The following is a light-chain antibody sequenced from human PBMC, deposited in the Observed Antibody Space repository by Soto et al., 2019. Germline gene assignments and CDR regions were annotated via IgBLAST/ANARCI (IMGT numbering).Light chain of an antibody. CDR3: QQYNDWPRT. V-gene: IGKV3-15*01. Sequence: EIVMRQSPATLSVSPGERATLYCRASESVFGDLAWYQQKPGQAPRLLIYGASTRAAGTPSRFSGSVSGTEFTLTISSLQSEDFAVYYCQQYNDWPRTFGQGTKVDIK. CDR1: ESVFGD. CDR2: GAS. J-gene: IGKJ1*01.